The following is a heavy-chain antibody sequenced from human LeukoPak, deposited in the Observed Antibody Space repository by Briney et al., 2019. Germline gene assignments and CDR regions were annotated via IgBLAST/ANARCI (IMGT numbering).Heavy chain of an antibody. Sequence: GGSLRLSCAASGFTFSSYAMSWVRQAPGEGLEWVSAISGSGGSTYYADSVKGRFTISRDNSKNTLYLQMNSLRAEDTAVYYCAKDSLGSGSYYTYWGQGTLVTVSS. CDR3: AKDSLGSGSYYTY. V-gene: IGHV3-23*01. CDR1: GFTFSSYA. D-gene: IGHD3-10*01. J-gene: IGHJ4*02. CDR2: ISGSGGST.